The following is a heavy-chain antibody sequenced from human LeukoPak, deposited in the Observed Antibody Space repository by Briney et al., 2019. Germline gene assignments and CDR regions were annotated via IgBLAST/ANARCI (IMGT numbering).Heavy chain of an antibody. CDR2: ISSGSSSI. Sequence: PGGSLRLSCADSGFSFSSYNMNWVRQAPGKGLEWVSYISSGSSSIYYANSVKGRFTISRDNAKNSLYLQMNSLRAEGTAVYYCARGGEHWGQGTLVTVSS. D-gene: IGHD5-12*01. CDR1: GFSFSSYN. V-gene: IGHV3-48*01. CDR3: ARGGEH. J-gene: IGHJ1*01.